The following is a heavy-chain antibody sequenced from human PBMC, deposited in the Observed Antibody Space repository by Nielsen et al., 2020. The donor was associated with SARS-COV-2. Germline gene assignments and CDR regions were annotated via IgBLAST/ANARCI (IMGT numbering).Heavy chain of an antibody. CDR3: AKAGAKFSSAWSVWFDP. V-gene: IGHV3-23*01. Sequence: GESLKISCEASGFTFSSCGMSWVRQSPGKGLEWVSSVSGSGSASYYIDSVKGRFTISRDNSKNTLDLQMNSLRGEDTAVYYCAKAGAKFSSAWSVWFDPWGQGTLVTVSS. D-gene: IGHD6-13*01. J-gene: IGHJ5*02. CDR1: GFTFSSCG. CDR2: VSGSGSAS.